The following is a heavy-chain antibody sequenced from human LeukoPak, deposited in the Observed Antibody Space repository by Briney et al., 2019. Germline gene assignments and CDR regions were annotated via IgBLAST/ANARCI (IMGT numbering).Heavy chain of an antibody. D-gene: IGHD3-10*01. CDR3: AKDRTYYGSGSLAFDI. V-gene: IGHV3-23*01. Sequence: GGSLRLSCAASGFTFSSYAMSWVRQAPGKGLEWVSGIGGSGGSPYYADSVKGRFTISRDNSKNTLYLQMNSLRAEDTAVYYCAKDRTYYGSGSLAFDIWGQGTMVTVSS. CDR2: IGGSGGSP. J-gene: IGHJ3*02. CDR1: GFTFSSYA.